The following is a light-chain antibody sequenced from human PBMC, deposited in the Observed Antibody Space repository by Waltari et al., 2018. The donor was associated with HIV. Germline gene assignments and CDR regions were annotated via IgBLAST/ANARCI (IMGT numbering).Light chain of an antibody. J-gene: IGKJ1*01. V-gene: IGKV2-28*01. CDR1: ESLRHENGFNS. CDR3: MQTLRIPWT. CDR2: LAT. Sequence: VVMIQSHRYLPVSFGEPASISCVYNESLRHENGFNSLVWYLQRPGRAPQLLIQLATSRAFGVPTRFGGSASDTNFTLTISRLETGDVGLYYCMQTLRIPWTFGQGTRV.